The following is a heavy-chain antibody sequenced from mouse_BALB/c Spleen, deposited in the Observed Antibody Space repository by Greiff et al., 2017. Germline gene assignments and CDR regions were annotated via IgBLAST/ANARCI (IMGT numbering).Heavy chain of an antibody. J-gene: IGHJ4*01. CDR3: ARSGSSYLYAMDY. V-gene: IGHV5-17*02. D-gene: IGHD1-1*01. CDR2: ISSGSSTI. Sequence: EVQLQESGGGLVQPGGSRKLSCAASGFTFSSFGMHWVRQAPEKGLEWVAYISSGSSTIYYADTVKGRFTISRDNPKNTLFLQMTSLRSEDTAMYYCARSGSSYLYAMDYWGQGTSVTVSS. CDR1: GFTFSSFG.